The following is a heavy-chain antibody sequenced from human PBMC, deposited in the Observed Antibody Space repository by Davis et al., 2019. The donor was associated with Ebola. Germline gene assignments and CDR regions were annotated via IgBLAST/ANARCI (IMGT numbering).Heavy chain of an antibody. CDR2: YYYTGST. V-gene: IGHV4-61*08. D-gene: IGHD3-10*01. Sequence: MPSETLSLTCAVSGGFVSSGGYSWSWIRQPPGKGLEWIGYYYYTGSTNYNPSLKSRVTISVDTSKNQFSLKLSSVTAADTAVYYCAREFRRSYFDYWGQGTLVTVSS. CDR1: GGFVSSGGYS. J-gene: IGHJ4*02. CDR3: AREFRRSYFDY.